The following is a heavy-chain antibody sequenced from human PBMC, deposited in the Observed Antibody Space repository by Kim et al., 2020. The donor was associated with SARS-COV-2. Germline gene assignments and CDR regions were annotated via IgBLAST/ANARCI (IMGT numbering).Heavy chain of an antibody. CDR1: GFTFSSYA. CDR2: ISYDGSNK. J-gene: IGHJ6*02. Sequence: GGSLRLSCAASGFTFSSYAMHWVRQAPGKGLEWVAVISYDGSNKYYADSVKGRFTISRDNSKNTLYLQMNSLRAEDTAVYYCARLPGYYDSSGYSYYYGMDVWGQGTTVTVSS. V-gene: IGHV3-30*04. D-gene: IGHD3-22*01. CDR3: ARLPGYYDSSGYSYYYGMDV.